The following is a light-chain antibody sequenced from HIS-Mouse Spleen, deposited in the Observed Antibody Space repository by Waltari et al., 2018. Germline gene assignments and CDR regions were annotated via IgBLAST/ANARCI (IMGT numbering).Light chain of an antibody. CDR3: SSYTSSSTLEV. CDR2: DVS. Sequence: HSALTQPASVSRSPGQSITIPCTGTSSDGRGYNYVSWYQQHPGKAPKLMIYDVSNRPSGVSNRFSGSKSGNTASLTISGLQAEDEADYYCSSYTSSSTLEVFGGGTKLTVL. V-gene: IGLV2-14*03. J-gene: IGLJ2*01. CDR1: SSDGRGYNY.